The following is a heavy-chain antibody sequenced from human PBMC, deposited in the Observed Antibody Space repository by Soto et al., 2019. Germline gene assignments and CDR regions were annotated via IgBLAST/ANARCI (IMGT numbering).Heavy chain of an antibody. CDR1: GFTLSDYG. J-gene: IGHJ4*02. Sequence: QVQLVDSGGGVVQPGRSLRLSCAASGFTLSDYGMHWVRQAPGKGLEWVAFISYHGSDKNYADSVKGRFTISRDNSKNTFYLQMNSLRVDDTAVYYCAKDGTSGGTYFDYWGQGTLVTVSS. V-gene: IGHV3-30*18. CDR3: AKDGTSGGTYFDY. CDR2: ISYHGSDK.